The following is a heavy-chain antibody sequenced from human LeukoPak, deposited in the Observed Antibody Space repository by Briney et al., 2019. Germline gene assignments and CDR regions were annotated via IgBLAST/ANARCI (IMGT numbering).Heavy chain of an antibody. V-gene: IGHV3-30*18. Sequence: GGSLRLSCAASGFTFSSYWMSWVRQAPGKGLEWVAVISYDGSNKYYADSVKGRFTISRDNSKNTLYLQMNSLRAEDTAVYYCAKDAGSVAGIMDYWGQGTLVTVSS. D-gene: IGHD6-19*01. J-gene: IGHJ4*02. CDR1: GFTFSSYW. CDR3: AKDAGSVAGIMDY. CDR2: ISYDGSNK.